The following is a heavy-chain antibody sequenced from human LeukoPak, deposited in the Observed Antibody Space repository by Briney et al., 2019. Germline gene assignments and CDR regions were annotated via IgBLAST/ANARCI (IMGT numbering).Heavy chain of an antibody. V-gene: IGHV3-33*01. CDR2: IWYDGSNK. Sequence: PGRSLRLSCAASGFTFSSYGMHWVRQAPGKGLEWVAVIWYDGSNKYYADSVKGRFTISRDNSKNTLYLQMNSLRAEDTAVYYCARAGIVVVTATSYGMDVWGQGTTVTVSS. CDR3: ARAGIVVVTATSYGMDV. D-gene: IGHD2-21*02. J-gene: IGHJ6*02. CDR1: GFTFSSYG.